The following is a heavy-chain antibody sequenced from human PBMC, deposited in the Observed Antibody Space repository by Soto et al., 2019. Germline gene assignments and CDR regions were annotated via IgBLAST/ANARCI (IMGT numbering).Heavy chain of an antibody. D-gene: IGHD3-3*01. CDR2: INHSGST. Sequence: PSETRSLTCAVYGGSFIGYYWSWIRQPPGRGLEWIGEINHSGSTNYNPSLKSRITINPDTSKNQFSLQLNSVTPEDTAVYYCARGPIVYDFWSGYNWFDPWGQGTLVTVSS. CDR1: GGSFIGYY. J-gene: IGHJ5*02. V-gene: IGHV4-34*01. CDR3: ARGPIVYDFWSGYNWFDP.